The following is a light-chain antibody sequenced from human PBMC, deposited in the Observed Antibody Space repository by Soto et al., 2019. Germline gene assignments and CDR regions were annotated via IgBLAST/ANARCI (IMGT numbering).Light chain of an antibody. J-gene: IGKJ4*01. CDR3: QQRVNRVT. Sequence: EIVLTQSPGTLSLSPGERATLSCRATQSVTITNLAWYQQKPGQPPRLLIYGASSRATGIPDRFSGSGSGTDFTLTISSLEPEDFAVYYCQQRVNRVTFGGGTKVDIK. CDR2: GAS. V-gene: IGKV3D-20*02. CDR1: QSVTITN.